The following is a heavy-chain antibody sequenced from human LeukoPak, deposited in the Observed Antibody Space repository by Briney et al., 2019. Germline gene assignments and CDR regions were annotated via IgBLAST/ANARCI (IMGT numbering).Heavy chain of an antibody. J-gene: IGHJ1*01. D-gene: IGHD3-3*02. Sequence: EASVKVSCKASGYTFTSYGISWVRQAPGQGLEWMGWISAYNGNTNYAQKLQGRVTMTTDTSTSTAYMELSSLRSEDTAVYYCARVSAPFSQEYFQHWGQGTLVTVSS. CDR3: ARVSAPFSQEYFQH. V-gene: IGHV1-18*01. CDR2: ISAYNGNT. CDR1: GYTFTSYG.